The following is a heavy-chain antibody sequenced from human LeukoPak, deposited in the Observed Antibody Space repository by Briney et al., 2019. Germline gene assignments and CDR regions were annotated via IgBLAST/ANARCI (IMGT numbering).Heavy chain of an antibody. Sequence: GGSLRLSCAASGFTFSSYSMNWVRQAPGKGLEWVSPISSSSSYIYYADSVKGRFTISRDDSKNTLYLQMNSLRAEDTAVYYCAKRAVAIAATSWFDYWGQGTLVTVSS. CDR3: AKRAVAIAATSWFDY. J-gene: IGHJ4*02. V-gene: IGHV3-21*04. CDR1: GFTFSSYS. CDR2: ISSSSSYI. D-gene: IGHD2-15*01.